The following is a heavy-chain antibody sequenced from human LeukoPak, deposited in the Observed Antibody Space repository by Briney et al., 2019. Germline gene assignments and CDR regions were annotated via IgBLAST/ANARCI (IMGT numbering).Heavy chain of an antibody. CDR1: GGSISSGSYY. D-gene: IGHD2/OR15-2a*01. CDR2: IYTSGST. J-gene: IGHJ3*02. Sequence: PSQTLSLTCTVSGGSISSGSYYWSWIRQPAGKGLEWIGRIYTSGSTNYNPSLKSRVTISVDTSKNQFSLKLSSVTAADTAVYYCARVGVLRGAFDIWGQGTMVTVSS. V-gene: IGHV4-61*02. CDR3: ARVGVLRGAFDI.